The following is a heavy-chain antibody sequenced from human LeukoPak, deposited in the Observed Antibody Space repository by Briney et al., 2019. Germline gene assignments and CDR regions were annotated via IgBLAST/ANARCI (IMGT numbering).Heavy chain of an antibody. CDR2: IKQDGSEK. D-gene: IGHD2-15*01. CDR1: GFTFSSYW. Sequence: GGSLRLSCAASGFTFSSYWMSRVRQAPGKGLEWVANIKQDGSEKYYVDSVKGRFTISRDNAKNSLYLQMNSLRAEDTAVYYCASAWWGDYFDYWGQGTLVTVSS. V-gene: IGHV3-7*01. J-gene: IGHJ4*02. CDR3: ASAWWGDYFDY.